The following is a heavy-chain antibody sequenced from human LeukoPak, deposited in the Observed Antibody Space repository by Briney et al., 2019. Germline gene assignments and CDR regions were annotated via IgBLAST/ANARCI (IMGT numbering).Heavy chain of an antibody. V-gene: IGHV3-48*01. D-gene: IGHD3-10*01. Sequence: GGSLRLSCAASGFTLSSYNMNWVRQAPGKGLEWVSYISSSTSNTYYADSVKGRFTICRDNAKNSLYLQMNSLRVEDTAVYYCARDFTYGYYGSGMEDWGQGTLVTVSS. J-gene: IGHJ4*02. CDR2: ISSSTSNT. CDR1: GFTLSSYN. CDR3: ARDFTYGYYGSGMED.